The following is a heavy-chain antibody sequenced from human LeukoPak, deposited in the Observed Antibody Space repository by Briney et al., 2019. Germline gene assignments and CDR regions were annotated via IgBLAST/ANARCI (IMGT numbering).Heavy chain of an antibody. CDR3: GMSGDRVPLQDDVFDV. Sequence: GESLKISYKVSGYSFTSYCIGWVRQMPGKGLEWMGIIYPGDSGPTYSPSFQGQVTISVDRSISTAYLQWSSLQASDTAMYYCGMSGDRVPLQDDVFDVWGQGTMVTVST. CDR1: GYSFTSYC. V-gene: IGHV5-51*01. CDR2: IYPGDSGP. D-gene: IGHD1-26*01. J-gene: IGHJ3*01.